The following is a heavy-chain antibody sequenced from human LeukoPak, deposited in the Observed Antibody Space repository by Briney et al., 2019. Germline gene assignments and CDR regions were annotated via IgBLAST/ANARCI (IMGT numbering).Heavy chain of an antibody. D-gene: IGHD6-13*01. V-gene: IGHV4-34*01. CDR1: GGSFSGYY. J-gene: IGHJ6*03. Sequence: PSETLSLTCAVYGGSFSGYYWSWIRQPPGKGLGWIGEINHSGSTNYNPSLKSRVTISVDTSKNQFSLKLSSVTAADTAVYYCARGRRLGSSWYRYYYYMDVWGKGTTVTVSS. CDR2: INHSGST. CDR3: ARGRRLGSSWYRYYYYMDV.